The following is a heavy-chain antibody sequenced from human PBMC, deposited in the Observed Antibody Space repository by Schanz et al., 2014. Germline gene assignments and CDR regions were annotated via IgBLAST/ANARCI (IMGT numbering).Heavy chain of an antibody. J-gene: IGHJ4*02. CDR2: ISSSSSYI. D-gene: IGHD6-13*01. CDR1: GFSLSSYN. Sequence: VQLVESGGGLVKPGESLRLSCAASGFSLSSYNMNWVRQAPGKGLEWVSSISSSSSYIYYARSVKGQFTIARDNLMTSLFLPMSTMRAEATAVYYCMREVGAAVGLAWGLENWGRGTVLTVPS. V-gene: IGHV3-21*06. CDR3: MREVGAAVGLAWGLEN.